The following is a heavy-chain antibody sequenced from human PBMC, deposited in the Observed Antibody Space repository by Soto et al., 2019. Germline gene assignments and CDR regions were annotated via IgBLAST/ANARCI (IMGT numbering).Heavy chain of an antibody. CDR3: ATGDCSSTSCKYYYYMYV. V-gene: IGHV3-23*01. D-gene: IGHD2-2*01. CDR2: ISGSGGST. J-gene: IGHJ6*03. CDR1: GFTFSSYA. Sequence: GGSLRLSCAASGFTFSSYAMSWVRQAPGKGLEWVSAISGSGGSTYYADSVKGRFTISSDNSKNTLYLQMNSLRAEDTAVYYSATGDCSSTSCKYYYYMYVWGKETRVTVSS.